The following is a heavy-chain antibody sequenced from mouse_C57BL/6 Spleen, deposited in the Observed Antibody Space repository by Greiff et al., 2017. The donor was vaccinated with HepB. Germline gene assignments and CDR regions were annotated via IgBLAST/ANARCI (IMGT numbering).Heavy chain of an antibody. CDR3: ASGYYGSSDYFDY. D-gene: IGHD1-1*01. Sequence: EVQRVESGGGLVKPGGSLKLSCAASGFTFSSYAMSWVRQTPEKRLEWVATISDGGSYTYYPDNVKGRFTISRDNAKNNLYLQMSHLKSEDTAMYYCASGYYGSSDYFDYWGQGTTLTVSS. CDR1: GFTFSSYA. V-gene: IGHV5-4*01. J-gene: IGHJ2*01. CDR2: ISDGGSYT.